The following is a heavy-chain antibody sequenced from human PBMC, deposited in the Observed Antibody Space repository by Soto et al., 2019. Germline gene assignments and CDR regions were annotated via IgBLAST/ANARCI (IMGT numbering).Heavy chain of an antibody. CDR2: ISYDGSNK. CDR1: GFTFSSYA. Sequence: LRLSCAASGFTFSSYAMHWVRQAPGKGLEWVAVISYDGSNKYYAYSVKGRFTISRDNSKNTLYLQMNSLRAEDTAVYYCARDGDYYYYGMDVWGQGTTVTVSS. V-gene: IGHV3-30-3*01. D-gene: IGHD2-15*01. CDR3: ARDGDYYYYGMDV. J-gene: IGHJ6*02.